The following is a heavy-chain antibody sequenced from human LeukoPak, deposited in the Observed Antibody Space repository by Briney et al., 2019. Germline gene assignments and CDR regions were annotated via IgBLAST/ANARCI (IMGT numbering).Heavy chain of an antibody. CDR3: ARHADYHILTGFDY. CDR2: IDPSNSYT. Sequence: GESLKISCKGSGYNFTNYWISWVRQMPGKGLEWMGRIDPSNSYTNYSPPFQGHVTISADRSISTAYLQWNSLKASDTAMYYCARHADYHILTGFDYWGQGPLVTVS. V-gene: IGHV5-10-1*01. J-gene: IGHJ4*02. CDR1: GYNFTNYW. D-gene: IGHD3-9*01.